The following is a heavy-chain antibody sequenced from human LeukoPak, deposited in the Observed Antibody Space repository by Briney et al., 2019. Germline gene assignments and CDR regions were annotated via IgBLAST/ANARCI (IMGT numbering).Heavy chain of an antibody. CDR3: ARVSYDSSGYIGYYYYYMDV. J-gene: IGHJ6*03. D-gene: IGHD3-22*01. CDR1: GFSFSMYS. Sequence: PGGSLRLSCAASGFSFSMYSMSWIRQAPGKGLEWVSVISDNGAVTFYGDSVKGRFTISRDNSKNTLYLQMNSLRAEDTAVYYCARVSYDSSGYIGYYYYYMDVWGKGTTVTISS. V-gene: IGHV3-23*01. CDR2: ISDNGAVT.